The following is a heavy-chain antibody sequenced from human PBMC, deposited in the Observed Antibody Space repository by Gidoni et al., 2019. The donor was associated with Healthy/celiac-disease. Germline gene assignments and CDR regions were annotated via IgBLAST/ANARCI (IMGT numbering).Heavy chain of an antibody. CDR1: GFPFSYYY. CDR3: ARESPDYGDPTTENDY. D-gene: IGHD4-17*01. CDR2: ISSSSSYT. Sequence: QVQLVESGGGLVKHGGSLRLSCAASGFPFSYYYMSWIRQAPGKGLEWVSYISSSSSYTNYADSVKGRFTISRDNAKNSLYLQMNSLRAEDTAVYYCARESPDYGDPTTENDYWGQGTLVTVSS. V-gene: IGHV3-11*06. J-gene: IGHJ4*02.